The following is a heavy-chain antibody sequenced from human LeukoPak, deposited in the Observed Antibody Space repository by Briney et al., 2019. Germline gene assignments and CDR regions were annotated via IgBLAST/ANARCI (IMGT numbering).Heavy chain of an antibody. V-gene: IGHV1-69*13. D-gene: IGHD3-22*01. CDR2: IIPIFGTA. CDR1: GGTFSSYA. CDR3: ARGSGETGGYYYVY. J-gene: IGHJ4*02. Sequence: SVKVSCKASGGTFSSYAISWVRQAPGQGPEWMGGIIPIFGTANYAQKFQGRVTITADESTRTAYMELRTLRSEDTAIYYCARGSGETGGYYYVYWGRGTPVTVSS.